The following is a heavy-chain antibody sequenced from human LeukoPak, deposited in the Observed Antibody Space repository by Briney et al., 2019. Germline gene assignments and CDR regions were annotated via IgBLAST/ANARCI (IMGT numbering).Heavy chain of an antibody. D-gene: IGHD3-3*01. CDR1: GFTFSSYS. J-gene: IGHJ6*03. V-gene: IGHV3-21*01. CDR3: ARDVRYYDFWSGTYYYYMDV. CDR2: ISSSSSYI. Sequence: GGSLRLSCAASGFTFSSYSMNWVRQAPGKGLEWVSSISSSSSYIYYADSVKGRFTISRDNAKNSLYLQMNNLRAEDTAVYYCARDVRYYDFWSGTYYYYMDVWGKGTTVTVSS.